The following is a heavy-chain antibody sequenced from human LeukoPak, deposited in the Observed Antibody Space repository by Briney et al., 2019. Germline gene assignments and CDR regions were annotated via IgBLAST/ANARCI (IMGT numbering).Heavy chain of an antibody. CDR2: IYYSGST. J-gene: IGHJ5*02. V-gene: IGHV4-39*07. D-gene: IGHD5-18*01. CDR3: ARDSHSVDTAMVTSPWFDP. Sequence: SETLSLTCTVSGGSISSSSYYWGWIRQPPGKGLEWIGSIYYSGSTYYNPSLKSRVTISVDTSKNQFSLKLSSVTAADTAVYYCARDSHSVDTAMVTSPWFDPWGQGTLVSVSS. CDR1: GGSISSSSYY.